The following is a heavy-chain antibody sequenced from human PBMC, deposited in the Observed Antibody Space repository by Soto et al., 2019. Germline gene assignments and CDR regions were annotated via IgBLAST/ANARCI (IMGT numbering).Heavy chain of an antibody. Sequence: SETLSLTCTVSGGSISSYYWSWIRQPPGKGLEWIGYIYYSGSTNYNPSLKSRVTISVDTSKNQFSLKLSSVTAANTAVYYCARQVPSYGAYYFDYWGQGTLVTVSS. CDR3: ARQVPSYGAYYFDY. CDR1: GGSISSYY. J-gene: IGHJ4*02. V-gene: IGHV4-59*08. D-gene: IGHD4-17*01. CDR2: IYYSGST.